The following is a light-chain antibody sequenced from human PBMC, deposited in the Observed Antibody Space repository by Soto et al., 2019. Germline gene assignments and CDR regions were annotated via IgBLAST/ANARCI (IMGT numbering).Light chain of an antibody. J-gene: IGKJ1*01. CDR1: QSISTS. CDR3: QQRYDWPWT. V-gene: IGKV3-11*01. CDR2: GAY. Sequence: TQSPSTLSASVGERVTVTCRASQSISTSLAWYQQKPGQAPRLLIYGAYSRATGVPARFSGSGSETDFTLTISGLEPEDFAVYYCQQRYDWPWTFGQGTKVDIK.